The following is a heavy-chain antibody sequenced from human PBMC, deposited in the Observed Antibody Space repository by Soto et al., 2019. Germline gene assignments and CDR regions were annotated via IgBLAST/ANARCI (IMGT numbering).Heavy chain of an antibody. J-gene: IGHJ5*02. CDR1: GGSLSNGDDY. CDR3: ARADVVVVPAARRGWFDP. Sequence: PSETLSLTCPVSGGSLSNGDDYWSWIRRHPGKGLERIGYIHYSGSTYYNPSLRSRVTISLDTSKNQFSLKLGSVTAADTAVYYCARADVVVVPAARRGWFDPWGQGTLVTVSS. CDR2: IHYSGST. D-gene: IGHD2-2*01. V-gene: IGHV4-31*03.